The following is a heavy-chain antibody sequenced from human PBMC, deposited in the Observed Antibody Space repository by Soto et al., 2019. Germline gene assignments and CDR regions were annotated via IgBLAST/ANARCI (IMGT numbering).Heavy chain of an antibody. Sequence: QVQLQESGPGLVKPSQTLSLTCTVSGGSISSGGYYWSWIRQHPGKGLEWIGYIYYSGSTYYNPSLKSRVTISVDTSKNPFSLKLSSVTAADTAVYYCARGRPEGTYCSGGSCYSDYYYYMDVWGKGTTVTVSS. CDR2: IYYSGST. J-gene: IGHJ6*03. V-gene: IGHV4-31*03. CDR3: ARGRPEGTYCSGGSCYSDYYYYMDV. D-gene: IGHD2-15*01. CDR1: GGSISSGGYY.